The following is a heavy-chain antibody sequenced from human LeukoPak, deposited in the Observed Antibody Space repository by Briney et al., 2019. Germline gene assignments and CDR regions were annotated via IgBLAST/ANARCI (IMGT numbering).Heavy chain of an antibody. CDR3: ARNSIFDY. J-gene: IGHJ4*02. Sequence: GASVKLSCKASGYTFTNYYIHWLRQAPGQGPEWMGMINLIAGLTHYAPKFQGRVTMTRDTSTSTVYMELSSLGSEDTAVYYCARNSIFDYWGQGILVTVSS. V-gene: IGHV1-46*01. CDR2: INLIAGLT. D-gene: IGHD1-7*01. CDR1: GYTFTNYY.